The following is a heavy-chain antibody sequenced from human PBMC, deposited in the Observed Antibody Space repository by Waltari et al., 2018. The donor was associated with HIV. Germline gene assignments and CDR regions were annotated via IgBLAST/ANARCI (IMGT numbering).Heavy chain of an antibody. D-gene: IGHD6-19*01. CDR1: GFSFGDFP. CDR3: TRSSTLDY. Sequence: EVQLVEFGGGLVQPGRSLRLSCTGFGFSFGDFPISWFRRAPGKGLGWVGVIRSRIYGGATEYAASAKGRFTISRDDLKSVAYLQMNSLKTEDTAVYYCTRSSTLDYWGQGTLVTVSS. CDR2: IRSRIYGGAT. V-gene: IGHV3-49*03. J-gene: IGHJ4*02.